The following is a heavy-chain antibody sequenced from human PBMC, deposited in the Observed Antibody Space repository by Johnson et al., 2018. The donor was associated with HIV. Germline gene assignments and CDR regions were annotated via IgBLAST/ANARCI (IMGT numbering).Heavy chain of an antibody. J-gene: IGHJ3*02. CDR2: ISWNSGSI. D-gene: IGHD6-19*01. CDR1: GFSFDDYA. CDR3: ARGGSGWSHDAFDI. V-gene: IGHV3-9*01. Sequence: VQLVESGGGLVQPGRSLRLSCAASGFSFDDYAMYWVRQAPGKGLEWVSDISWNSGSIGYADSVKGRFTISRDNSKNTLYLQMNSLRAEDTAVYYCARGGSGWSHDAFDIWGQGTMVTVSS.